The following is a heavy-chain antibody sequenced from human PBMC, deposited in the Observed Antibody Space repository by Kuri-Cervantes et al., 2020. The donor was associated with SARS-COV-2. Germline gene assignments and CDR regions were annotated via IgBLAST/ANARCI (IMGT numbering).Heavy chain of an antibody. Sequence: GSLRLSCTVSGGSISSQSYYWGWIRQPPGKGLEWIGSVYYSGSTYYNPSLKSRVTISVDTSKNQLSLKLTSVTAADTAVYYCARGQRRYRANDAPYDFWGQGTLVTVSS. CDR1: GGSISSQSYY. CDR2: VYYSGST. D-gene: IGHD1-26*01. V-gene: IGHV4-39*07. J-gene: IGHJ4*02. CDR3: ARGQRRYRANDAPYDF.